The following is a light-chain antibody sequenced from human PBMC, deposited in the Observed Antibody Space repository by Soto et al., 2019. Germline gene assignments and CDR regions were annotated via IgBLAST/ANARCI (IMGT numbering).Light chain of an antibody. Sequence: EIMVKQSPGTLSLYKGERATLSCRASQSVSNNYLACYQHKPGQAPRLLIFDASQRATGIPARFRGSGSGTDFTLSISSLEPEDFAVYYCQQRTDRPPWTFGQGTKGDI. J-gene: IGKJ1*01. V-gene: IGKV3-11*01. CDR3: QQRTDRPPWT. CDR2: DAS. CDR1: QSVSNNY.